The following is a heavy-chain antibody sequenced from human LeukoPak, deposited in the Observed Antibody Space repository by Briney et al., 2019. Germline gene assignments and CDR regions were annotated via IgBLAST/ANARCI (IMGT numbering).Heavy chain of an antibody. V-gene: IGHV1-18*01. CDR2: ISAYNGNT. J-gene: IGHJ6*02. CDR1: GYTFTSYG. Sequence: ASVKVSCKASGYTFTSYGISWVRQAPGQGLEWMGWISAYNGNTNYAQKLQGRVTMTTDTSTSTAYMELRSLRSDDTAVYYCALMLVDIVATAIPYYYGMDVWGQGTTVTVSS. CDR3: ALMLVDIVATAIPYYYGMDV. D-gene: IGHD5-12*01.